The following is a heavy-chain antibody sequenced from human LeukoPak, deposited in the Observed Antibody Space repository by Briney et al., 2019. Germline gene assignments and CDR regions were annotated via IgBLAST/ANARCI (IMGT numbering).Heavy chain of an antibody. Sequence: SETLSLTCTVSGGSISSGSYYWSWIRQPAGKGLEWIGRIYTSGSTNYNPSLKSRVTISVDTSKNQFSLKLSSVTAADTAVYYCARSDYGGAFDIWGQGTMVTVSS. D-gene: IGHD4-17*01. CDR2: IYTSGST. V-gene: IGHV4-61*02. CDR3: ARSDYGGAFDI. CDR1: GGSISSGSYY. J-gene: IGHJ3*02.